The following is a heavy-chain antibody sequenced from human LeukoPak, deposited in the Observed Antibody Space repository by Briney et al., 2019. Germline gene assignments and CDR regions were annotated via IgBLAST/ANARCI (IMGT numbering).Heavy chain of an antibody. V-gene: IGHV1-18*04. D-gene: IGHD2-21*02. CDR2: ISAYNGNT. CDR1: GYTFSGYY. CDR3: ARGHAAYCGGDCPGGY. Sequence: ASVKVSCKASGYTFSGYYMHWVRQAPGQGLEWMGWISAYNGNTNCAQKLQGRVTMTTDTSTSTAYMELRSLRSDDTAVYYCARGHAAYCGGDCPGGYWGQGTLVTVSS. J-gene: IGHJ4*02.